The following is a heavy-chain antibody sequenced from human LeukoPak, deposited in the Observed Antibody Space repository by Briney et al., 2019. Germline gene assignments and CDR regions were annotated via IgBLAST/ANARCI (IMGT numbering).Heavy chain of an antibody. D-gene: IGHD5-18*01. Sequence: GGSLRLSCAASGFTFSSYGMHWVRQAPGKGLEWVAAIWYDGSNKYYADSVKGRFTISRDNSKNTLYLQMNSLRAEDTAVSYCARGTGYGYVDYWGQGTLVTVSS. CDR2: IWYDGSNK. CDR3: ARGTGYGYVDY. V-gene: IGHV3-33*01. J-gene: IGHJ4*02. CDR1: GFTFSSYG.